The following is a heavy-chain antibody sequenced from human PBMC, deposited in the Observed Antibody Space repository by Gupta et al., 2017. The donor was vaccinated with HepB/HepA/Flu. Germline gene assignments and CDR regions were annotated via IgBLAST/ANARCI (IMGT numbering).Heavy chain of an antibody. CDR3: ASXDYYEGGGFDY. V-gene: IGHV1-69*04. Sequence: QVQLVQSGTELKKPGSSVKVSCQTSEGTFRTYAINWVRQAPGQGLEWMGRIIPSVEMTDYGEKFQGRVTFAADSSTNTAYMGLSGLKSEDXAXYYCASXDYYEGGGFDYWGQGTLITVAS. J-gene: IGHJ4*02. CDR2: IIPSVEMT. CDR1: EGTFRTYA. D-gene: IGHD3-22*01.